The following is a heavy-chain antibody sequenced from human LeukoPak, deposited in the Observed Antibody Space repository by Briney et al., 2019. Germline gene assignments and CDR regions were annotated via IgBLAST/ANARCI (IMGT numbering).Heavy chain of an antibody. J-gene: IGHJ4*02. CDR3: ANFRYGLGY. D-gene: IGHD3/OR15-3a*01. V-gene: IGHV3-9*01. Sequence: QSGGSLRLSCAASGFTFDDYAMHWVRQAPGKGLEWVSGISWNSGSVGYADSVKGRFTISRDNAKNSLYLQMNSLRAEDTALYYCANFRYGLGYWGQGTLVTVSS. CDR1: GFTFDDYA. CDR2: ISWNSGSV.